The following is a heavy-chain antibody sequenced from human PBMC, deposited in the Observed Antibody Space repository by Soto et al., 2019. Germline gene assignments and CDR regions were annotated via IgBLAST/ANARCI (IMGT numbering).Heavy chain of an antibody. V-gene: IGHV3-33*01. J-gene: IGHJ6*02. CDR3: ASDLVGASDSYGLDV. CDR2: IWHDGNNK. CDR1: GFTFSNYG. Sequence: GGSLRLSCAASGFTFSNYGMHWVRQAPGKGLEWVAIIWHDGNNKYYADSVRGRFIISRDTSKNRLYLQMNSLRAEDTAVYYCASDLVGASDSYGLDVWGQGTPVTVSS. D-gene: IGHD1-26*01.